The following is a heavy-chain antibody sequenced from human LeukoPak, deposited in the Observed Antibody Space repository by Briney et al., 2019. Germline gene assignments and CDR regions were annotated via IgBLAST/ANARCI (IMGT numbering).Heavy chain of an antibody. CDR3: VRDRTAAAGEFDY. J-gene: IGHJ4*02. CDR1: EFTFSSYW. Sequence: GGSLRLSCVAAEFTFSSYWMHWVRQAPGKGLVWVSRIDSGGSRTKYADSVKGRFTISRDNAENTLYLQLNSLRADDTAVYYCVRDRTAAAGEFDYWGQGTLVTVSS. V-gene: IGHV3-74*03. CDR2: IDSGGSRT. D-gene: IGHD6-13*01.